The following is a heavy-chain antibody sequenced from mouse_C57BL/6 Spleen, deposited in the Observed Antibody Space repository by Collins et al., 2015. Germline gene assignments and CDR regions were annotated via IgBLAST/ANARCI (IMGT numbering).Heavy chain of an antibody. CDR2: INTYSGVP. Sequence: QAPGKGLKWMGWINTYSGVPTYADDFKGRFAFSLQTSASTAHLQINNLKNEDTATYFCARSRHYYGSSYDWYFDVWGTGTTVTVSS. D-gene: IGHD1-1*01. V-gene: IGHV9-3*01. J-gene: IGHJ1*03. CDR3: ARSRHYYGSSYDWYFDV.